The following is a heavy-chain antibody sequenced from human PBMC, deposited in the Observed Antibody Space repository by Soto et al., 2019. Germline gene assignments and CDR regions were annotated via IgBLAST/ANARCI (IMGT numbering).Heavy chain of an antibody. V-gene: IGHV3-23*01. Sequence: EVQLLESGGGLVQPGGSLRLSCVASGFTFSNYAMSWVRQAPGKGLEWVSALSGSGVTTSSADSVKGRFTISRDNSKNTLDLQMTGLRAEDTAVYFCAKPIVLLEYAFDYWGQGALVTVAS. CDR3: AKPIVLLEYAFDY. J-gene: IGHJ4*02. D-gene: IGHD2-8*01. CDR2: LSGSGVTT. CDR1: GFTFSNYA.